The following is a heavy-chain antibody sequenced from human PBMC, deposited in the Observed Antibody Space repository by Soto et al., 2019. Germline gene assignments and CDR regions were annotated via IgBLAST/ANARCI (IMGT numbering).Heavy chain of an antibody. CDR2: IHSDANT. CDR3: ARHVWLES. CDR1: GFNVSSNS. Sequence: EVQLVETGGGLIQTGGSLRLSCAASGFNVSSNSMNWVRQAPGKGLEWLSLIHSDANTKYADSVKGRFTVSRDSSENKFYHQLNSLRAEDTAVYYCARHVWLESWGQGTLVTVSS. J-gene: IGHJ5*01. V-gene: IGHV3-53*02.